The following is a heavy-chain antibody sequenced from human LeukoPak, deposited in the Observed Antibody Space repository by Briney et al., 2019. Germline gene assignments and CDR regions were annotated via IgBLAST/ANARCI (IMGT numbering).Heavy chain of an antibody. CDR3: ARPLLSYTTKPSDY. V-gene: IGHV1-46*01. D-gene: IGHD2-2*02. CDR2: INPSGGST. J-gene: IGHJ4*02. Sequence: ASVKVSCKASGYTFTSYYMHWVRQAPGQGLEWMGIINPSGGSTTYAQRFQGRVTMTRDTSTSTVYMALRSLRSEDTAVYYCARPLLSYTTKPSDYWGQGTLVTVSS. CDR1: GYTFTSYY.